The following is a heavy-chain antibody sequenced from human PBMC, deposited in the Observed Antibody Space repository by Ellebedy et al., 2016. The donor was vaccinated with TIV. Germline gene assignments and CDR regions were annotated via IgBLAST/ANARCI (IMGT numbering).Heavy chain of an antibody. D-gene: IGHD6-19*01. CDR1: GFSFSNYA. J-gene: IGHJ6*02. CDR2: IWYDGSTK. V-gene: IGHV3-33*08. Sequence: GESLKISCVASGFSFSNYAMHWVRQAPGKGLEWVAVIWYDGSTKYYADSVKGRFTISRDRSKNTLFLQMNSLRAEDTAVYYCARAPQYSSGWYVDNYYGMDVWGQGTTVTVSS. CDR3: ARAPQYSSGWYVDNYYGMDV.